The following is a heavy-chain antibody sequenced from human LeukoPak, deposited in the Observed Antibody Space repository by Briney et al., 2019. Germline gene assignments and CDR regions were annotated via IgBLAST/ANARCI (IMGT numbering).Heavy chain of an antibody. V-gene: IGHV3-30*03. CDR1: GFTFDDYA. Sequence: GGSLRLSCAASGFTFDDYAMHWVRQAPDKGLEWVAMISYHGSNEYYADSVKGRFTISRDNSKNTLYLQMNNPRVEDTAMYYCARVHDSTGYYHYFDSWGQGTLITVSS. D-gene: IGHD3-22*01. J-gene: IGHJ4*02. CDR3: ARVHDSTGYYHYFDS. CDR2: ISYHGSNE.